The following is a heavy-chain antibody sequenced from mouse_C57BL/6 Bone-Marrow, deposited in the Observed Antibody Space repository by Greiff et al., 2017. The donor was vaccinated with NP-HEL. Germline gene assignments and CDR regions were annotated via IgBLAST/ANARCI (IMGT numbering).Heavy chain of an antibody. CDR3: ARKGCDDYDDAMDY. Sequence: VQLKESGPGLVQPSQSLSITCTVSGFSLTSYGVHWVRQSPGQGLEWLGVIWRGGSTDYNAAFISSLSISKDNSKSQVFFKMNSLQADDTATYYCARKGCDDYDDAMDYWGQGTSVTVSA. CDR2: IWRGGST. D-gene: IGHD2-4*01. CDR1: GFSLTSYG. J-gene: IGHJ4*01. V-gene: IGHV2-2*01.